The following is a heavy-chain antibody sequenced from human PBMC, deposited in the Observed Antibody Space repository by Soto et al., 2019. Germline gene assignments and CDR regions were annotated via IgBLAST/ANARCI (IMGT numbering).Heavy chain of an antibody. CDR1: GYSISSGYY. Sequence: LSLTCAVSGYSISSGYYWGWIRQPPGKGLEWIGSIYHSGSTYYNPPLKSRVTISVDTSKNQFSLKLSSVTAADTAVYYCASAGWELPFYWYGMDVWGQGTTVTVSS. J-gene: IGHJ6*02. D-gene: IGHD1-26*01. CDR3: ASAGWELPFYWYGMDV. CDR2: IYHSGST. V-gene: IGHV4-38-2*01.